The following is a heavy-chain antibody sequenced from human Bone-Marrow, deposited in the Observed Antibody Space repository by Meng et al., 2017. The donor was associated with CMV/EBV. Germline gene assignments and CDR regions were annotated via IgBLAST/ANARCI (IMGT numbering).Heavy chain of an antibody. CDR2: IGTAGDT. CDR1: GFTFSSYD. V-gene: IGHV3-13*01. CDR3: ARDLTYCSSLSCPYMDV. Sequence: GGSLRLSCAASGFTFSSYDMHWVRQATGKGLEWVSAIGTAGDTYYPGSVKGRFTISRDNAKNTLALQMNSLRAEDTALYYCARDLTYCSSLSCPYMDVWGQGPTVTVSS. J-gene: IGHJ6*02. D-gene: IGHD2-2*01.